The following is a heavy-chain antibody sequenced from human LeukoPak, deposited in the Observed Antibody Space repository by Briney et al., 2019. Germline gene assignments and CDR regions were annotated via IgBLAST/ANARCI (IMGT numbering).Heavy chain of an antibody. CDR1: GGSICSGDYY. V-gene: IGHV4-30-4*01. CDR2: IYNSGSA. J-gene: IGHJ4*02. Sequence: KASQTLSHTCTVSGGSICSGDYYWSWIRQPPGKGLEWIGYIYNSGSAYYNPSLKSRVTISVDTSKNQFSLKLSSVTAADTAVYYCARLHGGRDGYYPSDYWGQGTLVTVSS. CDR3: ARLHGGRDGYYPSDY. D-gene: IGHD3-22*01.